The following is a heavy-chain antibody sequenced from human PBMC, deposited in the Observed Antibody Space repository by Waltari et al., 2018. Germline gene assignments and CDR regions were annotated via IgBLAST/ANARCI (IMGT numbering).Heavy chain of an antibody. J-gene: IGHJ4*02. CDR2: IKREIDGGTA. D-gene: IGHD3-10*01. V-gene: IGHV3-15*01. CDR3: VRESFGNDI. Sequence: EVQLVESGGGLVKPGESLRLSWVGSGSTFNNAWMGWVRQAPGKGLEWVGRIKREIDGGTAEYVESVKDRFTISRDDSKNTLYLQMNSLKSEDSAVYFCVRESFGNDIWGQGTLVTVSS. CDR1: GSTFNNAW.